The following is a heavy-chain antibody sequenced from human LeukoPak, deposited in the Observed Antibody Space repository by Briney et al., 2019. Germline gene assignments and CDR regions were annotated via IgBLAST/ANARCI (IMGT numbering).Heavy chain of an antibody. D-gene: IGHD4-23*01. J-gene: IGHJ3*02. CDR1: GGTFSSYA. V-gene: IGHV1-69*04. CDR3: AREGGGKSRRDFDI. Sequence: SVKVSCKASGGTFSSYAISWVRQAPGQGLEWMGRIIPILGIANYAQKFQGRVTITADKSTSTAYMELSSLRSEDTAVYYCAREGGGKSRRDFDIWGQGTMVTVSS. CDR2: IIPILGIA.